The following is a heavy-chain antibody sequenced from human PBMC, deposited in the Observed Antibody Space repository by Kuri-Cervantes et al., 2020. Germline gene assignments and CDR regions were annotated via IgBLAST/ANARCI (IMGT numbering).Heavy chain of an antibody. D-gene: IGHD1-7*01. CDR2: IYSGGST. CDR1: GFTVISNY. CDR3: ARDFGDNWNYFAYYGMDV. J-gene: IGHJ6*02. Sequence: GSSLRPSCAASGFTVISNYMSWVRQAPGKGLDWVSVIYSGGSTYYADSVKGRFTISRDNSKNTLYLQMNSLRAEDTAVYYCARDFGDNWNYFAYYGMDVWGQGTTVTVSS. V-gene: IGHV3-53*01.